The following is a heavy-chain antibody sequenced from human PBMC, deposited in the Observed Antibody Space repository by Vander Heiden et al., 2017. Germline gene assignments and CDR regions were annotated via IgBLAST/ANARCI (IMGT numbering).Heavy chain of an antibody. CDR3: ARAWSLTTFDI. Sequence: QEQLVQSGAAVTKPGASVKLSCKASGYSFTSNHLLWIRQAPGQGLEWMAMINPSGGSTSYAEKFRGRVSLTSDTSTSTVSMEISSLRSDDTAVYFCARAWSLTTFDIWGQGTMVTVFS. CDR1: GYSFTSNH. J-gene: IGHJ3*02. D-gene: IGHD2-8*02. V-gene: IGHV1-46*01. CDR2: INPSGGST.